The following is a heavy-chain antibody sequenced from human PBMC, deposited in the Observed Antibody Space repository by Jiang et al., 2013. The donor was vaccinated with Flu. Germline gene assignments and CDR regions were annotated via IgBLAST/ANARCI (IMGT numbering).Heavy chain of an antibody. J-gene: IGHJ4*02. CDR3: ARGDRLSPDPDYYFDY. CDR2: IYSSGTT. D-gene: IGHD3-16*02. V-gene: IGHV4-4*09. CDR1: GVSISGNF. Sequence: PGLVKPSETLSLTCTVSGVSISGNFWNWIRQPPGKGLEWIGYIYSSGTTKYNPSLKSRVTLSMDTSKDQFSLHLRSVTAADMAVYYCARGDRLSPDPDYYFDYWGLGTLVTVSS.